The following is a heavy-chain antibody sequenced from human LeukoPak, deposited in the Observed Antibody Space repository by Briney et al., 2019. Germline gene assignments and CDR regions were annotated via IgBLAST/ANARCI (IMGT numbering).Heavy chain of an antibody. V-gene: IGHV1-2*02. J-gene: IGHJ3*02. CDR1: GYTFAGYY. D-gene: IGHD1-26*01. Sequence: ASVKVSCKASGYTFAGYYMHWVRQAPGQGLEWMGWINPNSGGTNYVQKFQGRVTMTRDTSISTAYMELSRLRSDDTAVYYCARVGYSGSWGWAFDIWGQGTMVTVSS. CDR2: INPNSGGT. CDR3: ARVGYSGSWGWAFDI.